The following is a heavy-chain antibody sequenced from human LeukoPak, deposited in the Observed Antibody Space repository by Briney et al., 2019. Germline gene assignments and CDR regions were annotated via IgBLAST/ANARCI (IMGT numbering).Heavy chain of an antibody. Sequence: GASVKVSCKASGYTFTGYYMHWVRQAPGQGLEWMGWINPNSGGTNYAQKFQGRVTMIRDTSISTAYMELSRLRSDDTAVYYCAREGRALRGSAAAGNLWFDPWGQGTLVTVSS. CDR2: INPNSGGT. D-gene: IGHD6-13*01. V-gene: IGHV1-2*02. CDR3: AREGRALRGSAAAGNLWFDP. CDR1: GYTFTGYY. J-gene: IGHJ5*02.